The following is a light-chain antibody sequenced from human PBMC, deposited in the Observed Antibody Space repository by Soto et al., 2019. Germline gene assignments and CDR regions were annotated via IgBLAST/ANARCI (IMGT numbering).Light chain of an antibody. CDR1: QDIRSY. Sequence: DIQMTQSPSSLSASVGDRVSITCRASQDIRSYLNWYQQKPGKAPELLIYATSNLQSGVPPRFSARGSGTDFALTISSLQPEDFATYYGQQGYSTQWTSGQGTKVEVK. J-gene: IGKJ1*01. CDR2: ATS. V-gene: IGKV1-39*01. CDR3: QQGYSTQWT.